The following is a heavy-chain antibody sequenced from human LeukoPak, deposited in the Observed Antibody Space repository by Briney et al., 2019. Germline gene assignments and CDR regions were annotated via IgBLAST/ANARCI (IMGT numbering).Heavy chain of an antibody. D-gene: IGHD5-12*01. CDR3: ARGARGVATISEYYYYYMDV. Sequence: ASVKVSCKASGYTFTSYDINWVRQATGQGLEWMGWMNPNSGNTGYAQKFQGRVTITRNTSISTAYMELSSLRSEDTAVYYCARGARGVATISEYYYYYMDVWGKGTTVTVSS. V-gene: IGHV1-8*03. CDR2: MNPNSGNT. J-gene: IGHJ6*03. CDR1: GYTFTSYD.